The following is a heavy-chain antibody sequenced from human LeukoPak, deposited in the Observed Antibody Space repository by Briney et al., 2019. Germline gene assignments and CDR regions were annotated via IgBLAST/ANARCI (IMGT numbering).Heavy chain of an antibody. J-gene: IGHJ6*03. V-gene: IGHV3-21*01. CDR2: FSTSSIHK. D-gene: IGHD4-17*01. CDR1: GFTFSIYS. Sequence: GGPLRLSCAGSGFTFSIYSMNGARQAPGKRLVWVSSFSTSSIHKYYADYLKGRFTISRDNSKNTLYLQMNSLRAEDTAVYYCAKEIRYYYMDVWGKGTTVTISS. CDR3: AKEIRYYYMDV.